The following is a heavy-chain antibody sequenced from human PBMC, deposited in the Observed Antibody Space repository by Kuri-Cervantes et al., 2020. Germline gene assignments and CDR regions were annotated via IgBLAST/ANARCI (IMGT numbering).Heavy chain of an antibody. J-gene: IGHJ3*02. Sequence: SLKISCAAAGFIFDDYAMHWVRQAPGKGLEWVSGISWNSGSIGYADSVKGRFTISRDNAKNSLYLQMNSLRAEDTALYHCARDEEQLGAFDIWGQGTMVTVSS. CDR2: ISWNSGSI. CDR3: ARDEEQLGAFDI. D-gene: IGHD6-13*01. V-gene: IGHV3-9*01. CDR1: GFIFDDYA.